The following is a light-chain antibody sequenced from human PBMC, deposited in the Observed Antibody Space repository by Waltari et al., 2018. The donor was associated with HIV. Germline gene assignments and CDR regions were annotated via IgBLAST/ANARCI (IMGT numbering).Light chain of an antibody. CDR2: DAS. V-gene: IGKV3-15*01. Sequence: EVVLTQSPATLSVSPGERATLSCWASQNVNNYLAWYQQKPGQAPRLLIYDASTRATGVPARFSCSGSGTEFTLTITSLQSEDFAVYYCHQYHNWPPFTFGQGTKLEI. CDR1: QNVNNY. J-gene: IGKJ2*01. CDR3: HQYHNWPPFT.